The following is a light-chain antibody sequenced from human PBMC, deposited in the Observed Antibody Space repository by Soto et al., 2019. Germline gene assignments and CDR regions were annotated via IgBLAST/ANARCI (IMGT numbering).Light chain of an antibody. CDR2: NSY. CDR1: QWFSGRN. CDR3: QQYGTWIT. Sequence: EIVLTQSPATLSLSPGERVSLSCGASQWFSGRNLAWYQQKPGQSPRLLIYNSYIRASGFPDRFRGSGSGTDFTLTITRLEPEDFAVYYCQQYGTWITFGQGTRLETK. J-gene: IGKJ5*01. V-gene: IGKV3D-20*01.